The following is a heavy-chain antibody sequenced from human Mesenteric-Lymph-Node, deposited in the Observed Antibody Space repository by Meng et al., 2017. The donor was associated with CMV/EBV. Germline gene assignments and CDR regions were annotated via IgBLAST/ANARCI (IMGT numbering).Heavy chain of an antibody. Sequence: GGSLRLSCAASDFTVSSDYMSWVRQAPGKGLVWVSRIDGDGSYTNYADSVKGRFTISRDNAKSTLFLEMNSLRVEDTAVYYCARDAAYCDGGGCYSAYYFDYWGQGALVTVSS. CDR2: IDGDGSYT. V-gene: IGHV3-74*01. CDR3: ARDAAYCDGGGCYSAYYFDY. D-gene: IGHD2-15*01. J-gene: IGHJ4*02. CDR1: DFTVSSDY.